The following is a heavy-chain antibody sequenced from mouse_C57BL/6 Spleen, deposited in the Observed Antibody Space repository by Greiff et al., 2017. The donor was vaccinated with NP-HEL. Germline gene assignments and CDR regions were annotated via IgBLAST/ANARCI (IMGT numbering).Heavy chain of an antibody. V-gene: IGHV1-61*01. Sequence: VQLQQSGAELVRPGSSVKLSCKASGYTFTSYWMDWVKQRPGQGLEWIGNIYPSDSETHYNQKFKDKATLTVDKSSSTAYMQLSSLTSEDSAVYYCARITTVVAAGYYFDYWGQGTTLTVSS. CDR2: IYPSDSET. CDR3: ARITTVVAAGYYFDY. CDR1: GYTFTSYW. J-gene: IGHJ2*01. D-gene: IGHD1-1*01.